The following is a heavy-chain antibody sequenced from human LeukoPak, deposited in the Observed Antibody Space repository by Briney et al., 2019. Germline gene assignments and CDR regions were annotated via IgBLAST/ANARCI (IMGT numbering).Heavy chain of an antibody. D-gene: IGHD1-26*01. V-gene: IGHV3-30*04. CDR1: TFPFSSFA. CDR2: ISHDGSTN. J-gene: IGHJ4*02. CDR3: ARARGRWHLLPLDY. Sequence: GGSLRPSCAASTFPFSSFAFHWVRQAPGKGLEWVAVISHDGSTNHYADSVKGRFTISRDNSNNSLYLQMNSLSAEDTAVYYCARARGRWHLLPLDYWGQGTPVTVSS.